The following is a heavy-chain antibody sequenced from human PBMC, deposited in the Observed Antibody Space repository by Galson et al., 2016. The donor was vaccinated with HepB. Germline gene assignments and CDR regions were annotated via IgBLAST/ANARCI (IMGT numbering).Heavy chain of an antibody. V-gene: IGHV4-39*02. CDR1: GDSISSGKYH. Sequence: ETLSLTCTVSGDSISSGKYHWGWIRQPPGKGLAWIGTIFYTGSTDYNPSLKSRLSIAVDKSKNTLSLNLTSVTAADTAFYYCARTGATGTTYIDYWGQGILVTVSS. CDR2: IFYTGST. D-gene: IGHD1/OR15-1a*01. J-gene: IGHJ4*02. CDR3: ARTGATGTTYIDY.